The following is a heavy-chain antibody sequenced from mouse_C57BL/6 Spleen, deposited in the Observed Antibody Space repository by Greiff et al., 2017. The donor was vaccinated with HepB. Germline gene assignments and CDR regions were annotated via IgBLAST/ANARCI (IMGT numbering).Heavy chain of an antibody. CDR2: IYPRDGST. CDR1: GYTFTSYD. Sequence: QVQLKESGPELVKPGASVKLSCKASGYTFTSYDINWVKQRPGQGLEWIGWIYPRDGSTKYNEKFKGKATLTVDTSSSTAYMEIHSLTSEDSAVYFCARKGTYDGYAMDYWGQGTSVTVSS. V-gene: IGHV1-85*01. J-gene: IGHJ4*01. CDR3: ARKGTYDGYAMDY. D-gene: IGHD2-3*01.